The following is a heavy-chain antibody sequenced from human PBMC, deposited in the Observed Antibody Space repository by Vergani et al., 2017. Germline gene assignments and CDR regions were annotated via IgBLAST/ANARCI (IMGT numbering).Heavy chain of an antibody. CDR1: GGSFNTYY. D-gene: IGHD3-9*01. CDR3: ARVMYRDEASTGYRLEGMDI. Sequence: QVQLQESGPGLVKPSQTLSLSCTVSGGSFNTYYWSWIRQSPGKGLEWIGYIYSTGSTNYNPSLNSRVTMSVDTSKNHFSLKLGSVTAADTAVYLCARVMYRDEASTGYRLEGMDIWGQGTTVTISS. V-gene: IGHV4-59*13. J-gene: IGHJ6*02. CDR2: IYSTGST.